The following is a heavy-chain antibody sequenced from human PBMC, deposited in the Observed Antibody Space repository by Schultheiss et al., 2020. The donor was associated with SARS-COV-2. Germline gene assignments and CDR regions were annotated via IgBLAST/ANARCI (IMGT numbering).Heavy chain of an antibody. J-gene: IGHJ3*02. Sequence: LSLTCAVYGGSFSGYYWGWIRQAPGKGLEWVSYISSSGSTIYYVDSVKGRFSISRDNAKNSLYLLMTGLRAEDTAVYYCARGMRDAFDMWGQGTMVTVSS. CDR1: GGSFSGYY. CDR3: ARGMRDAFDM. CDR2: ISSSGSTI. V-gene: IGHV3-11*01.